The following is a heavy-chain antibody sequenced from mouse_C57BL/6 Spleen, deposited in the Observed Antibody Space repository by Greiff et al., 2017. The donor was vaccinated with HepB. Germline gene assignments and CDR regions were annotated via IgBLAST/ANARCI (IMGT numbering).Heavy chain of an antibody. CDR2: ISSGGDYI. V-gene: IGHV5-9-1*02. Sequence: EVQVVESGEGLVKPGGSLKLSCAASGFTFSSYAMSWVRQTPEKRLEWVAYISSGGDYIYYADTVKGRFTISRDNARNTLYLQMSSLKSEDTAMYYCTRGILTGTEYFDVWGTGTTVTVSS. J-gene: IGHJ1*03. CDR1: GFTFSSYA. CDR3: TRGILTGTEYFDV. D-gene: IGHD4-1*01.